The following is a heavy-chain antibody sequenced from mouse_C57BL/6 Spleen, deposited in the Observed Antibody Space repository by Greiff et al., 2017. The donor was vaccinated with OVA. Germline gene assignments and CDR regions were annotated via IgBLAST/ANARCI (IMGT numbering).Heavy chain of an antibody. J-gene: IGHJ3*01. CDR3: ARPLIYYGNSFAY. CDR1: GYSFTGYF. Sequence: EVKLQESGPELVKPGDSVKISCKASGYSFTGYFMNWVMQSHGKSLEWIGRINPYNGDTFYNQKFKGKATLTVDKSSSTAHMELRSLTSEDSAVYYCARPLIYYGNSFAYWGQGTLVTVSA. D-gene: IGHD2-1*01. CDR2: INPYNGDT. V-gene: IGHV1-20*01.